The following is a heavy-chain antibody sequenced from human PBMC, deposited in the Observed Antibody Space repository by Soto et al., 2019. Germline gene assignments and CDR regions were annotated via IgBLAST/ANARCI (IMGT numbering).Heavy chain of an antibody. J-gene: IGHJ3*02. D-gene: IGHD3-10*01. CDR3: AKARPSGGYYYVEALDI. Sequence: GGSLRLSCAASGFTFSNAWMSWVRQSPGKGLEWVSVIYSGGYTAYGDSVKGRFTISRDNSKNTLYLQMNSLRADDTAVYYCAKARPSGGYYYVEALDIWGQGTTVTVSS. CDR1: GFTFSNAW. V-gene: IGHV3-53*01. CDR2: IYSGGYT.